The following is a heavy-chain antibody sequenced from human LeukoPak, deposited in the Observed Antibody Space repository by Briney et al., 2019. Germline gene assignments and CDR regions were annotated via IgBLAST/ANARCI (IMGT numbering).Heavy chain of an antibody. CDR1: GFTFSSYT. V-gene: IGHV3-30*04. CDR3: ARDVGGYAFDY. J-gene: IGHJ4*02. CDR2: MSYDGSHK. D-gene: IGHD5-12*01. Sequence: PGGSLRLSCVASGFTFSSYTLHWVRQAPGKGLEWVAVMSYDGSHKFHADSVKGRFTISRDNPKNTLYLQMNSLRAEDTAIYFCARDVGGYAFDYWGQGTLVTVSS.